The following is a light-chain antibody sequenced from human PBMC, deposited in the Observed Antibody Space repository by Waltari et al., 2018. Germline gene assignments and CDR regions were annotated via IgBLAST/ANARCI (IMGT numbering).Light chain of an antibody. Sequence: QSALTQPASVSGSPGQSITISCTGTSSDVGGYNYVSWYQQHPGKAPKLMISDVSNRPSGVANRFSGSKSGNMASLTISGLQAEDGADYYCSSYTSSSTLWVFGGGTKLTVL. CDR3: SSYTSSSTLWV. CDR2: DVS. J-gene: IGLJ3*02. CDR1: SSDVGGYNY. V-gene: IGLV2-14*03.